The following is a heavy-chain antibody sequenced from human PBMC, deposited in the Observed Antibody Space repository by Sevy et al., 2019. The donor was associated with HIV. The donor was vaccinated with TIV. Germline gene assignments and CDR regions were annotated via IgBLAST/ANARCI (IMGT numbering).Heavy chain of an antibody. CDR1: GFTFSKYS. Sequence: GGSLRLSCAASGFTFSKYSMSWVRQPPGKGLEWVSTLSFGGGEINYEASVKGRFTISRDNSKSSVYLQMNNLRPEDTAVYYCAREGCTKPHDYWGQGTLVTVSS. CDR2: LSFGGGEI. J-gene: IGHJ4*02. V-gene: IGHV3-23*01. CDR3: AREGCTKPHDY. D-gene: IGHD2-8*01.